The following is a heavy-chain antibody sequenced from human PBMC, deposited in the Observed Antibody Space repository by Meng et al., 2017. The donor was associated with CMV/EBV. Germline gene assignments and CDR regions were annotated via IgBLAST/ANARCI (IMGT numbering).Heavy chain of an antibody. V-gene: IGHV4-4*07. J-gene: IGHJ4*02. CDR3: ARGSYYRYVIDY. D-gene: IGHD2-21*01. CDR1: GGSISSYN. Sequence: VQLQVWGPVLVTPSEAMSLTCTVSGGSISSYNWSWIRQPAGKGLEWIGRIYTSGSTNYNPSLKSRVTMSVDTSKNQFSLKLSSVTAADTAVYYCARGSYYRYVIDYWGQGTLVTVSS. CDR2: IYTSGST.